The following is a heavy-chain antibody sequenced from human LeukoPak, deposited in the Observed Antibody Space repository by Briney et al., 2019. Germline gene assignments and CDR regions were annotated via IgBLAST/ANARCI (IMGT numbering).Heavy chain of an antibody. CDR2: INWNGGST. J-gene: IGHJ4*02. CDR1: GFTFDDYA. V-gene: IGHV3-20*04. CDR3: AGDYYGDAYFDS. D-gene: IGHD4-17*01. Sequence: GGSLRLSCEASGFTFDDYAMNWVRQAPGKGLEWVSGINWNGGSTSYADSVKGRFTISRDNTKHSLYLHMNSLRAEDTALYYCAGDYYGDAYFDSWGQGTLVIVSS.